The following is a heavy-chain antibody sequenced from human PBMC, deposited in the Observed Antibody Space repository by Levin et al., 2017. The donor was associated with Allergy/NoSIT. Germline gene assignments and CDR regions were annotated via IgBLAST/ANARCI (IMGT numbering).Heavy chain of an antibody. Sequence: GGSLRLSCAASGFTFSSYSMNWVRQAPGKGLEWVSSISSSSSYIYYADSVKGRFTISRDNAKNSLYLQMNSLRAEDTAVYYCARDRNWTYYFDYWGQGTLVTVSS. CDR3: ARDRNWTYYFDY. J-gene: IGHJ4*02. CDR1: GFTFSSYS. D-gene: IGHD1-1*01. CDR2: ISSSSSYI. V-gene: IGHV3-21*01.